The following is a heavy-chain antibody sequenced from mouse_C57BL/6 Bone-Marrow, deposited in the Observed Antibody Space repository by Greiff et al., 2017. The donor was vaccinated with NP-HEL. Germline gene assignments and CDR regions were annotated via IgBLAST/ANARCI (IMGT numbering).Heavy chain of an antibody. CDR2: ISSGGSYT. CDR3: ARATTVVATGDY. Sequence: EVKLMESGGDLVKPGGSLKLSCAASGFTFSSYGMSWVRQTPDKRLEWVATISSGGSYTYYPDSVKGRFTISRDNAKNTLYLQMSSLKSEDTAMYYCARATTVVATGDYWGQGTTLTVSS. D-gene: IGHD1-1*01. V-gene: IGHV5-6*01. J-gene: IGHJ2*01. CDR1: GFTFSSYG.